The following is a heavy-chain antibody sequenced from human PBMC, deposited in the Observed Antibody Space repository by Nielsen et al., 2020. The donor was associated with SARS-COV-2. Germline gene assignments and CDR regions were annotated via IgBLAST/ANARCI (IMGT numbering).Heavy chain of an antibody. V-gene: IGHV3-53*01. J-gene: IGHJ4*02. CDR1: GFTFSNAW. CDR2: FYSGGAT. Sequence: GGSLRLSCVASGFTFSNAWMSWVRQAPGKGLEWVSTFYSGGATYYADSVQGRFTIFRDNSENTVHLKMNNLRADDTAVYYCARAIAPPVNYFDYWGQGTLVTVSS. CDR3: ARAIAPPVNYFDY. D-gene: IGHD6-6*01.